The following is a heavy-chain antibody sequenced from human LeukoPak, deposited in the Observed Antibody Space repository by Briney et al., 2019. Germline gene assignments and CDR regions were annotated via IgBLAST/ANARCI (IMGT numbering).Heavy chain of an antibody. Sequence: PGGSLRLSCVASGFTFENYWMHWVRQAPGKGPEWVANIKQDGSLEHYMDSVEGRFTISRDNAKNSLILQMDSLRAEDTAVYYCARWTGVIDSWGQGTLVTVSS. V-gene: IGHV3-7*01. CDR1: GFTFENYW. CDR2: IKQDGSLE. J-gene: IGHJ4*02. CDR3: ARWTGVIDS. D-gene: IGHD2-21*01.